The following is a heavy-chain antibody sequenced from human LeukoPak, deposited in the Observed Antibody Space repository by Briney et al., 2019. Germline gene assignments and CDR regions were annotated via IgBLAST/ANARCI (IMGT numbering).Heavy chain of an antibody. CDR3: AKDRGDYYDSSGYYLDAFDI. V-gene: IGHV3-23*01. Sequence: PGGSLRLSCAASGFTFSSYAMSWVRQAPGKGLEWVSAISGSGGSTYYADSVKGRFTISRDNSKNTLYLQTNSLRAEDTAVYYCAKDRGDYYDSSGYYLDAFDIWGQGTMVTVSS. CDR1: GFTFSSYA. J-gene: IGHJ3*02. CDR2: ISGSGGST. D-gene: IGHD3-22*01.